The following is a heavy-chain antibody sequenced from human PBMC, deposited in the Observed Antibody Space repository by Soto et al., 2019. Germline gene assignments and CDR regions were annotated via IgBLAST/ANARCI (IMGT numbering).Heavy chain of an antibody. CDR1: GFTFSNYA. D-gene: IGHD4-17*01. CDR3: ARDAANDYGDFRY. V-gene: IGHV3-30-3*01. J-gene: IGHJ4*02. CDR2: ISYEGSNK. Sequence: QVQLVESGGGVVQPGRSLRLSCAASGFTFSNYAMHWVRQAPGKVLEWVAVISYEGSNKYYADSVKGRFPISRDNSKKTQYLQLNSLGVEDTAVYYCARDAANDYGDFRYWGQGTLVTVSS.